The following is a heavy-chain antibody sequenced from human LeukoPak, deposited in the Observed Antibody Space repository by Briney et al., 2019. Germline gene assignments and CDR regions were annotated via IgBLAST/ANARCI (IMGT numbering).Heavy chain of an antibody. CDR3: ARVGIAAAGSFDP. Sequence: SETLSLTCTVSGGSISSYYWSWIRQPPGKGLEWIGYIYYSESTNYNPSLKSRVTISVDTSKNQFSLKLSSVTAADTAVYYCARVGIAAAGSFDPWGQGTLVTVSS. CDR1: GGSISSYY. D-gene: IGHD6-13*01. V-gene: IGHV4-59*01. CDR2: IYYSEST. J-gene: IGHJ5*02.